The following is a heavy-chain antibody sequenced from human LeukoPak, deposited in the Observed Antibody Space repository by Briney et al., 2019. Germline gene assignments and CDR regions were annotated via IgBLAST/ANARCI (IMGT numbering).Heavy chain of an antibody. J-gene: IGHJ4*02. CDR2: TYYRSNWYY. D-gene: IGHD1-1*01. CDR1: GDSSSTTDTT. V-gene: IGHV6-1*01. CDR3: ARTGRGYFDS. Sequence: SQTLSLTCAISGDSSSTTDTTWNWIRQSSSRGLEWLGRTYYRSNWYYDYAASVKGRVAINPDISNNQFSLQLTSVTPEDTAVYYCARTGRGYFDSWGQGTLVTVSS.